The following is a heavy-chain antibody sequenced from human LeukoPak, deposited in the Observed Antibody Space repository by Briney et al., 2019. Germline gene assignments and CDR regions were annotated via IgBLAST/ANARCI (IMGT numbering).Heavy chain of an antibody. CDR1: GGSISSYY. J-gene: IGHJ4*02. Sequence: ASETLSLTCTVSGGSISSYYWSWIRQPAGKGLEWIGRIYTSGSTNYNPSLKSRVTISVDTSKNQFSLKLSSVTAADTAVYYCARDTRGYCSGGSCSMFDYWGQGTLVTVSS. CDR2: IYTSGST. CDR3: ARDTRGYCSGGSCSMFDY. V-gene: IGHV4-4*07. D-gene: IGHD2-15*01.